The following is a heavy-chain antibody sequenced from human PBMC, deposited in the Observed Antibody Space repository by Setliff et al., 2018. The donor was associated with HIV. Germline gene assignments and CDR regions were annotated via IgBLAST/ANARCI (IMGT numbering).Heavy chain of an antibody. J-gene: IGHJ4*02. CDR1: GFTFSSYS. V-gene: IGHV3-21*01. CDR2: ISSSSSYI. CDR3: AKEDQRVTSVDY. D-gene: IGHD2-2*01. Sequence: GGSLRLSCAASGFTFSSYSMNWVRQVPGKGLEWVSSISSSSSYIYYADSVKGRFTISRDNAKNTLFLQMNSLRSEDTAVYYCAKEDQRVTSVDYWGQGTPVTVSS.